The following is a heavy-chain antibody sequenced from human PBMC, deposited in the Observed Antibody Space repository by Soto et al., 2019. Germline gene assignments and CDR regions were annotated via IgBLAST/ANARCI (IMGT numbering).Heavy chain of an antibody. Sequence: SETLSLTCAVYGGSFSGYYWSWIRQPPGKGLEWIGEINHSGSTNYNPSQKSRVTISVDTSKNQFSLKLSSVTAADTAVYYCASLKIRPFYYYYYYMDVWGKGTTVTVSS. CDR1: GGSFSGYY. CDR3: ASLKIRPFYYYYYYMDV. V-gene: IGHV4-34*01. J-gene: IGHJ6*03. CDR2: INHSGST.